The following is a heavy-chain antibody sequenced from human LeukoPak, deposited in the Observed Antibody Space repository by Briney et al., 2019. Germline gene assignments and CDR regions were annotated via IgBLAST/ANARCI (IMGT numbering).Heavy chain of an antibody. D-gene: IGHD3-10*01. Sequence: PGGSLRLSCAASGFTFSSYGMHWVRQAPGKGLEWVAVISYDGSNKYYADSVKGRFTIPRDNSKNTLYLQMNSLRAEDTAVYYCVFEGRADAFDIWGQGTMVTVSS. CDR3: VFEGRADAFDI. J-gene: IGHJ3*02. CDR2: ISYDGSNK. V-gene: IGHV3-30*03. CDR1: GFTFSSYG.